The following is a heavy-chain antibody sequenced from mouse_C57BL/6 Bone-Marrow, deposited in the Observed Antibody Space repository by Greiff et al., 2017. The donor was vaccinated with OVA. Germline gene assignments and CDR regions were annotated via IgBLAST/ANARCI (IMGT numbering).Heavy chain of an antibody. V-gene: IGHV1-69*01. CDR3: ARKGYDY. Sequence: QVQLQQPGAELVMPGASVKLSCKASGYTFTSYWMHWVKQRPGQGLEWIGEIDPSDSYTNYTQKFKGKSTLTVDKSSSTAYMQLSSLTSEDSAVYYCARKGYDYGGQGTTLTVSS. D-gene: IGHD2-2*01. J-gene: IGHJ2*01. CDR1: GYTFTSYW. CDR2: IDPSDSYT.